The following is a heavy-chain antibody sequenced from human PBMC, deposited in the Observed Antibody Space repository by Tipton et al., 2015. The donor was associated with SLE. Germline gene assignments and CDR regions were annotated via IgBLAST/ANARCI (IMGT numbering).Heavy chain of an antibody. CDR3: ARGGSSLPFDY. J-gene: IGHJ4*02. Sequence: TLSLTCAVYGGSFSGYYWSWLRQPPGKGLEWIGYIYYSGSTNYNPSLKSRVTISVDTSKNQFSLKLSSVTAADTAVYYCARGGSSLPFDYWGQGTLVTVSS. D-gene: IGHD3-16*01. CDR1: GGSFSGYY. V-gene: IGHV4-59*01. CDR2: IYYSGST.